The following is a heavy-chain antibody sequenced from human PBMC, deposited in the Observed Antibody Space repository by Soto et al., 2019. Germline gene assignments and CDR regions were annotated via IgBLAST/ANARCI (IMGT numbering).Heavy chain of an antibody. D-gene: IGHD5-18*01. Sequence: ASVKVSCKASGFTFTSSAVQWVRQARGQRLEGIGWIVVGSGNTNYAQKFQERVTITRDMSTSTAYMELSSLRSEDTAVYYCAAAGKGYSYGMDVWGQGTTITV. CDR1: GFTFTSSA. V-gene: IGHV1-58*01. J-gene: IGHJ6*02. CDR2: IVVGSGNT. CDR3: AAAGKGYSYGMDV.